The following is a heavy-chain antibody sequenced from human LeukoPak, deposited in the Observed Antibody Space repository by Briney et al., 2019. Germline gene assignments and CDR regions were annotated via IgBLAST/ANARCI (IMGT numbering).Heavy chain of an antibody. CDR3: ATDQKGAFDF. V-gene: IGHV1-69-2*01. J-gene: IGHJ3*01. CDR1: GYTFTDYY. CDR2: VHPEDDET. Sequence: ASVNISCKVSGYTFTDYYIHWVQQAPGKGLEWMGLVHPEDDETEYAENFQGRITITADTSTDTTYMELSNLRSEDTAVYYCATDQKGAFDFWGQGTLVTVSS.